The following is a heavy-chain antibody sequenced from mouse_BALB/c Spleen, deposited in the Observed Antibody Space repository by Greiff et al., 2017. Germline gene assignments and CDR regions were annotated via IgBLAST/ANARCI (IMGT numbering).Heavy chain of an antibody. CDR3: ARYDVGAMDY. CDR1: GYSITSDYA. D-gene: IGHD2-14*01. V-gene: IGHV3-2*02. J-gene: IGHJ4*01. Sequence: EVMLVESGPGLVKPSQSLSLTCTVTGYSITSDYAWNWIRQFPGNKLEWMGYISYSGSTSYNPSLKSRISITRDTSKNQFFLQLNSVTTEDTATYYCARYDVGAMDYWGQGTSVTVSS. CDR2: ISYSGST.